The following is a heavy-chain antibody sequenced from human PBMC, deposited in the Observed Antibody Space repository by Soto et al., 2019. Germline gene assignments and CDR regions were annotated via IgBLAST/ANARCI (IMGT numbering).Heavy chain of an antibody. V-gene: IGHV3-15*01. CDR2: IKSKTDGGTI. D-gene: IGHD5-12*01. J-gene: IGHJ4*02. Sequence: GGSLRLSCAASGFTFSNAWMNWVRQAPGKGLEWVGLIKSKTDGGTIDYPAPVKGRFIISRDDSRNTLYLQMNSLKTEDTAVYYCTPAHPRGPDFWGQGILVTVSS. CDR1: GFTFSNAW. CDR3: TPAHPRGPDF.